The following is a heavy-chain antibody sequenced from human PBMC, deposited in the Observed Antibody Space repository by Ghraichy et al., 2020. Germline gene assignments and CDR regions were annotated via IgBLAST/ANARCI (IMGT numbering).Heavy chain of an antibody. CDR3: AKGIAAGTSTVSYFYNGMDV. Sequence: GESLNISCAASGFTFRSYAMSWVRQAPGKGLEWVSGISGTGDSAYYADSVKGRFTISRDNPKNTLYLQMNYLRADDTAAYYCAKGIAAGTSTVSYFYNGMDVWGQGTTVTVSS. J-gene: IGHJ6*02. CDR2: ISGTGDSA. CDR1: GFTFRSYA. D-gene: IGHD6-13*01. V-gene: IGHV3-23*01.